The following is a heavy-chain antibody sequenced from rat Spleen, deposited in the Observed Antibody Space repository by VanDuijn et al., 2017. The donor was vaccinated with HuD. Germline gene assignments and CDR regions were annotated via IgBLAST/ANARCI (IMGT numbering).Heavy chain of an antibody. V-gene: IGHV5-25*01. CDR1: GFIFNRYY. D-gene: IGHD1-10*01. J-gene: IGHJ2*01. CDR2: ISTAGSNT. Sequence: EVQLVESGGGLVQPGGSLKLSCEASGFIFNRYYMVWVRQAPTKGLEWVAYISTAGSNTYYRDSVKGRFTISRDNAKSTLYLQMDSLRSEDTATYYCARIYNNYFDYWGQGVMVTVSS. CDR3: ARIYNNYFDY.